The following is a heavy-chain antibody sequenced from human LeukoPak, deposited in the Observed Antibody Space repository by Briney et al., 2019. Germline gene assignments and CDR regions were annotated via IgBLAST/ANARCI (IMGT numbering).Heavy chain of an antibody. D-gene: IGHD6-13*01. CDR1: GGSISSYTYY. Sequence: SETLSLTCTVSGGSISSYTYYYWGWIRQPPGKGLEWIGYIYHSGSTYYNPSLKSRVTISVDRSKNQFSLKLSSVTAADTAVYYCASPYSSSALGVWGKGTTVTVSS. J-gene: IGHJ6*04. CDR3: ASPYSSSALGV. CDR2: IYHSGST. V-gene: IGHV4-39*07.